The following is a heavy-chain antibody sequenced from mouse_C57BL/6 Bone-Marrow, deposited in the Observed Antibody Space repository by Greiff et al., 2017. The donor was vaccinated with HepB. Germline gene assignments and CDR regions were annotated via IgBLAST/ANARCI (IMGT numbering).Heavy chain of an antibody. CDR2: ISSGSSTI. Sequence: VQLVESGGGLVKPGGSLKLSCAASGFTFSDYGMHWVRQAPEKGLEWVAYISSGSSTIYYADTVKGRFTISRDNAKNTLFLQMTSLRSEDTAMYYCAGNYDWDAMDYWGQGTSVTVSS. D-gene: IGHD2-4*01. V-gene: IGHV5-17*01. J-gene: IGHJ4*01. CDR3: AGNYDWDAMDY. CDR1: GFTFSDYG.